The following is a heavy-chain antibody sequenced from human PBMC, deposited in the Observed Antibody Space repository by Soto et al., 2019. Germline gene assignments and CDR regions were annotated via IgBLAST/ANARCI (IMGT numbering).Heavy chain of an antibody. CDR3: AKDLLGDYVAGFDY. CDR1: GFTFSSYA. Sequence: RLSCAASGFTFSSYAMSWVRQAPGKGLEWVSAISGSGGSTYYADSVKGRFTISRDNSKNTLYLQMNSLRAEDTAVYYCAKDLLGDYVAGFDYWGQGTLVTVS. J-gene: IGHJ4*02. D-gene: IGHD4-17*01. V-gene: IGHV3-23*01. CDR2: ISGSGGST.